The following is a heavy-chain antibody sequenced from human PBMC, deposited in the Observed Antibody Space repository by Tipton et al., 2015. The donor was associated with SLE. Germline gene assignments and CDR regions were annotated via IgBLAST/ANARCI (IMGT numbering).Heavy chain of an antibody. V-gene: IGHV3-7*01. J-gene: IGHJ4*02. CDR3: ASHTNWRLDY. CDR2: IKPDGSEK. Sequence: GSLRLSCAASEFTFRSNWMSWVRQAPGKGLEWVANIKPDGSEKYYVDSVKGRFTISRDNAKNSLYLQMNSLRAEDTAVYYCASHTNWRLDYWGQGTLVTVSS. D-gene: IGHD1-1*01. CDR1: EFTFRSNW.